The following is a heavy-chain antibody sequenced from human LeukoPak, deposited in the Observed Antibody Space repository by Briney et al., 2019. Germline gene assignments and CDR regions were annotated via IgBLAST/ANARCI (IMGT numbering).Heavy chain of an antibody. CDR3: AKRVQGNTGPFDS. CDR2: ISGGGVNT. J-gene: IGHJ4*02. D-gene: IGHD4-23*01. V-gene: IGHV3-23*01. CDR1: GFTFSGYA. Sequence: GGSPRLSCAASGFTFSGYALSWVRQAPGKGLEWVSGISGGGVNTNYADSVKARFTVSGDNSKNTMFLQMDSLRAEDTAVYYCAKRVQGNTGPFDSWGQGTLASVSS.